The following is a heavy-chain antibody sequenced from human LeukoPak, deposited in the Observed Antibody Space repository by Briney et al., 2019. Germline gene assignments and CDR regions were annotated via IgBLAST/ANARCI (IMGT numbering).Heavy chain of an antibody. CDR2: ISGSGGST. V-gene: IGHV3-23*01. J-gene: IGHJ6*03. CDR1: GFTFSSYA. Sequence: GGSLRLSCAASGFTFSSYAMSWVRQAPGKGLEWVSAISGSGGSTYYADSVKGRFTISRDNAKNSLYLQMNSLRAEDTAVYYCARVGATWYYMDVWGKGTTVTVSS. CDR3: ARVGATWYYMDV. D-gene: IGHD1-26*01.